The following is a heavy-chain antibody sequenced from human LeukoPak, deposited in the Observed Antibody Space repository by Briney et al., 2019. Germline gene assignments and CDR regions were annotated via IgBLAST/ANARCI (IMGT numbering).Heavy chain of an antibody. CDR2: ISAYNGNT. J-gene: IGHJ4*02. CDR3: ARGSGATYDY. Sequence: ASVKVSCKASGGTFSSYAISWVRQAPGQGLEWMGWISAYNGNTNYAQKLQGRVTTTTDTSTSTAYMELRSLRSDDTAVYYCARGSGATYDYWGQGTLVTVSS. V-gene: IGHV1-18*01. CDR1: GGTFSSYA. D-gene: IGHD1-26*01.